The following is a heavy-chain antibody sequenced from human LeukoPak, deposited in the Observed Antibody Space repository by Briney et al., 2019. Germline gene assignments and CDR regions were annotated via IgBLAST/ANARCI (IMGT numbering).Heavy chain of an antibody. CDR2: IYYSGST. D-gene: IGHD4-17*01. CDR3: ARDRDDYGEGAFDI. CDR1: GGPISSYY. V-gene: IGHV4-59*01. J-gene: IGHJ3*02. Sequence: PSETLSLTCTVSGGPISSYYWSWIRQPPGKGLEWIGYIYYSGSTNYNPSLKSRVTISVDTSKNQFSLKLSSVTAADTAVYYCARDRDDYGEGAFDIWGQGTMVTVSS.